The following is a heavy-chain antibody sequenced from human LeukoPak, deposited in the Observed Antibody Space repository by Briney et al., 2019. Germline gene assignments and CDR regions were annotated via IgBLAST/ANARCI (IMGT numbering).Heavy chain of an antibody. D-gene: IGHD2-2*01. CDR3: ARLPGQYCSSTSCPPYYYYYGMDV. Sequence: SETLSLTCTVSGGSISSGGYYWSWIRQHPGKGLEWIGYIYYSGSTYYNPSLKSRVTISVDTSKNQFSLKLSSVTAADTAVYYCARLPGQYCSSTSCPPYYYYYGMDVWGQGTTVTVSS. CDR2: IYYSGST. V-gene: IGHV4-31*03. CDR1: GGSISSGGYY. J-gene: IGHJ6*02.